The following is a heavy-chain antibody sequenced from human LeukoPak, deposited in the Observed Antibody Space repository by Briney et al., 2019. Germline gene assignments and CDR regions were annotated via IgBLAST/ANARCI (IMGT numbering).Heavy chain of an antibody. CDR3: AKGSWDIVVVVAPLVFDY. Sequence: PGGSLRLSCAASGFTFSSYAMSWVRQAPGKGLEWVSAISGSGGSTYYADSVKGRFTISRDNSKNTLYLQMNSLRAEDTAVYYCAKGSWDIVVVVAPLVFDYWGQGTLVTVSS. J-gene: IGHJ4*02. V-gene: IGHV3-23*01. CDR1: GFTFSSYA. D-gene: IGHD2-15*01. CDR2: ISGSGGST.